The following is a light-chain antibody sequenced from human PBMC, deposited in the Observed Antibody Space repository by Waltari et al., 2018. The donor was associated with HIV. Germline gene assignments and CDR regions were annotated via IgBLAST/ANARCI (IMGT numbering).Light chain of an antibody. Sequence: IVLPQSPGTPSLSPGERATISCRASQSVSSSYLAWYQQKPGQAPRLLIYGASSRATGIPDRFSGSGSGTDFTLTISRLEPEDFAVYYCQQYGSSPPYTFGQGTKLEIK. CDR3: QQYGSSPPYT. V-gene: IGKV3-20*01. CDR2: GAS. J-gene: IGKJ2*01. CDR1: QSVSSSY.